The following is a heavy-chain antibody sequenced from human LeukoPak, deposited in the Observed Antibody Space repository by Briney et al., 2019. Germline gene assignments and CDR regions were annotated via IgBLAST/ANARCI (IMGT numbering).Heavy chain of an antibody. CDR2: ISYDGSNK. CDR1: GFTFSSYA. V-gene: IGHV3-30*04. J-gene: IGHJ4*02. D-gene: IGHD3-9*01. Sequence: QPGRSVRLSCAASGFTFSSYAMHWVRQAPGKGLEWVAVISYDGSNKYYADSVKGRFTISRDNSKNTLYLQMNSLRAEDTAVYYCARSQVYYDILTGRPENYFDYWGQGTLVTVSS. CDR3: ARSQVYYDILTGRPENYFDY.